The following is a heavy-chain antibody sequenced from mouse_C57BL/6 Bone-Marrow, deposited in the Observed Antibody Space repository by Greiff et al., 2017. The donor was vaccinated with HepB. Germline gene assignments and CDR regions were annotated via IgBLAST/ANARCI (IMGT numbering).Heavy chain of an antibody. CDR3: TKGTFTTVGFDY. D-gene: IGHD1-1*01. CDR2: IDPENGDT. Sequence: VQLQQSGAELVRPGASVKLSCTASGFNIKDDYMHWVKQRPEQGLEWIGWIDPENGDTEYASKFQGKATITADTSANTAYLQLSSLTSEDTAVYYCTKGTFTTVGFDYWGQGTTLTVSS. CDR1: GFNIKDDY. J-gene: IGHJ2*01. V-gene: IGHV14-4*01.